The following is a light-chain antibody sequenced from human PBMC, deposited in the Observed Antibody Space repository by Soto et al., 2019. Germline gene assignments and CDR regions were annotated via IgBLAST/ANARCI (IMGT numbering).Light chain of an antibody. V-gene: IGKV3-20*01. J-gene: IGKJ3*01. CDR3: QHYGSALFT. CDR2: GAS. Sequence: EIVLTQSPGTLSLSPGERATLSCRASQSFSSSYLAWYQQKPGQAPRLLIYGASSRATGIPDRFSGSGSGKDLTLTISSLEPEDFAVYYCQHYGSALFTFGPGTKVDVK. CDR1: QSFSSSY.